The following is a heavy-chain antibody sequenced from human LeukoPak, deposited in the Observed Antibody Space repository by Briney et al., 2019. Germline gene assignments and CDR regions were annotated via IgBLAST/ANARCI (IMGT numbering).Heavy chain of an antibody. D-gene: IGHD6-13*01. CDR2: IIPIFGTA. V-gene: IGHV1-69*13. CDR1: GGTFSSYA. Sequence: SVKVSCKASGGTFSSYAISWVRQAPGQGLEWMGGIIPIFGTANYAQKFQGRVTITADESTSTAYMEPSSLRSEDTAVYYCASYGSSSWYYYYGMDVWGQGTTVTVSS. CDR3: ASYGSSSWYYYYGMDV. J-gene: IGHJ6*02.